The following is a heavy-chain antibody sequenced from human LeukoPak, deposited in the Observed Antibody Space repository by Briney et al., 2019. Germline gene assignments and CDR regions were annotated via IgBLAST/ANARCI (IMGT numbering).Heavy chain of an antibody. J-gene: IGHJ4*02. V-gene: IGHV3-48*01. D-gene: IGHD3-22*01. Sequence: GGSLRLSCAVSGFTFSSYSMNWVRQAPGKGLEWVSYISTSSTTIYYADSVKGRFTISRDKAKKSLFLQLSSLRAEDTAVYYCARRFGYYDNSGHYGDYWGQGTLVTVSS. CDR2: ISTSSTTI. CDR3: ARRFGYYDNSGHYGDY. CDR1: GFTFSSYS.